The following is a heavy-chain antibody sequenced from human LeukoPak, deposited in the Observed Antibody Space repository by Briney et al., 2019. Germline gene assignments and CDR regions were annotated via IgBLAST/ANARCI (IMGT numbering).Heavy chain of an antibody. V-gene: IGHV3-74*01. D-gene: IGHD3/OR15-3a*01. J-gene: IGHJ3*02. CDR3: VLDLFSSFAFDI. CDR2: INSDGSST. CDR1: GFTFSRNW. Sequence: GGSLTLSCAASGFTFSRNWMHWVRQAPGKGLLWVSRINSDGSSTYYADSVKGRFTTSRDNAKNALHLQMNSLTAEDTAVYYCVLDLFSSFAFDIWGQGTMVTVSS.